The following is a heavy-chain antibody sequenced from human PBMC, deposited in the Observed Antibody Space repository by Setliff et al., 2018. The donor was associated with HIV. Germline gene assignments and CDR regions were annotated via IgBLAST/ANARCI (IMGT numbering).Heavy chain of an antibody. V-gene: IGHV3-48*03. J-gene: IGHJ4*02. CDR2: ISSSGSTI. D-gene: IGHD4-17*01. Sequence: GGSLRLSCAASGFTFSSYEMNWVRQTPGKGLEWVSYISSSGSTIYYADSVKGRFSISRDNSKNTLYLQMNSLRAEDTAVYYCAKAQKDLMTTMIITGYYFDYWGQGTLVTVSS. CDR1: GFTFSSYE. CDR3: AKAQKDLMTTMIITGYYFDY.